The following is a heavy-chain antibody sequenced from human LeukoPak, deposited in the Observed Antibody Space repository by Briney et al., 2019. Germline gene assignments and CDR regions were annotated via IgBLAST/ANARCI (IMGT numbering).Heavy chain of an antibody. CDR3: ARDRIAAAVAMSYYYMDV. CDR1: GYTFTGYY. CDR2: VNPNSGDT. J-gene: IGHJ6*03. D-gene: IGHD6-13*01. Sequence: GASVKVSCKASGYTFTGYYLHWVRQAPGQGLEWMGCVNPNSGDTNYAQKFQGSVTMTRDTSISTVYMELSRLRSDDTAVYYCARDRIAAAVAMSYYYMDVWGKGTTVTISS. V-gene: IGHV1-2*02.